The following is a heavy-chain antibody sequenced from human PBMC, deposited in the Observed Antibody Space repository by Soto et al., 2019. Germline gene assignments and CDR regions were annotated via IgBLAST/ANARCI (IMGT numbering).Heavy chain of an antibody. CDR1: GGIFSSYA. D-gene: IGHD1-20*01. CDR2: IIPIFGTA. CDR3: AAWYNWNRGLYYYGMDL. Sequence: QVQLVQSGAEVKKPGSSVKVSCKASGGIFSSYAISWVRQAPGQGLEWMGGIIPIFGTANYAQKFQGRVTITADKPTSTAYMELSSLRSADTAVYYCAAWYNWNRGLYYYGMDLWGQGTTVTVSS. V-gene: IGHV1-69*06. J-gene: IGHJ6*02.